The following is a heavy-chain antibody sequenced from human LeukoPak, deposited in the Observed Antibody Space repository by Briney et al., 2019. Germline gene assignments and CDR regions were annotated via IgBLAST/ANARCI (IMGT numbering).Heavy chain of an antibody. CDR1: GFTFSSYA. CDR2: ISYDGSNE. Sequence: PGGSLRLSCAASGFTFSSYATHWVRQAPGKGLEWLSVISYDGSNEHFADSVKGRFTISRDNSKDTLYLQMNSLRAEDTAVYYCARGAYYYEDWGQGTLVTVSS. J-gene: IGHJ4*02. D-gene: IGHD3-22*01. V-gene: IGHV3-30*04. CDR3: ARGAYYYED.